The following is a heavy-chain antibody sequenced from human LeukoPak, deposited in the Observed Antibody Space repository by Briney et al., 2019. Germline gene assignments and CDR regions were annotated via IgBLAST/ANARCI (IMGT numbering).Heavy chain of an antibody. Sequence: SETLSLACTVSGGSVSSGSYYRSWIRQPPGKGLEWIGYIYYSGSTNYNPSLKSRVTISVDTSKNQFSLKLSSVTAADTAVYYCARAGNSGSYGEVDYWGQGTLVTVSS. V-gene: IGHV4-61*01. CDR1: GGSVSSGSYY. CDR2: IYYSGST. J-gene: IGHJ4*02. D-gene: IGHD1-26*01. CDR3: ARAGNSGSYGEVDY.